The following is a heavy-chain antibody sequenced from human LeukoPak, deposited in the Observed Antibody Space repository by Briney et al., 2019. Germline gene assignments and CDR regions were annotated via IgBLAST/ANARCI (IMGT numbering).Heavy chain of an antibody. J-gene: IGHJ4*02. D-gene: IGHD3-22*01. CDR1: GGSFSGYY. CDR2: INHSGST. Sequence: SETLSLTCAVYGGSFSGYYWSWTRQPPGKGLEWIGEINHSGSTNYNPSLKSRVTISVDTSKNQFSLKLSSVTAADTAVYYCAQNGYYFESWGQGTLATVSS. V-gene: IGHV4-34*01. CDR3: AQNGYYFES.